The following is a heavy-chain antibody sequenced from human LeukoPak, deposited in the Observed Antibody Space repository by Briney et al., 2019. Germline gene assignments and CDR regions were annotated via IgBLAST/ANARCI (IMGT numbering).Heavy chain of an antibody. J-gene: IGHJ4*02. V-gene: IGHV3-33*01. CDR1: GFTFSSYG. CDR3: ARGPWDSSSWCTLDY. D-gene: IGHD6-13*01. Sequence: GGSLRLSCAASGFTFSSYGMHWVRQAPGKGLEWVAVIWYDGSNKYYADSVKGRFTISRDNSKNTLYLQMNSLRAEDTAVYYCARGPWDSSSWCTLDYWGQGTLVTVSS. CDR2: IWYDGSNK.